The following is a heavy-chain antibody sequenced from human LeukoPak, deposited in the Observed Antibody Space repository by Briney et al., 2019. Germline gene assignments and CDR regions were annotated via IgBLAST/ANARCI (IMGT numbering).Heavy chain of an antibody. V-gene: IGHV1-2*02. D-gene: IGHD2-2*01. CDR2: INPNSGGT. CDR1: GYTFTGYY. J-gene: IGHJ4*02. CDR3: ARDIVVVPAASHGDY. Sequence: GASVKVSCKASGYTFTGYYMHWVRQAPGQGLEWMGWINPNSGGTNYAQKFQGRVTMTRDTSISTAYTELSRLRSDDTAVYYCARDIVVVPAASHGDYWGQGTLVTVSS.